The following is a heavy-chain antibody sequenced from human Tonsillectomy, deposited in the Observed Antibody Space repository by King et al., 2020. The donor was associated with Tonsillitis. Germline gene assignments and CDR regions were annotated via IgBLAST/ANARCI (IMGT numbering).Heavy chain of an antibody. CDR1: GGSISSYY. V-gene: IGHV4-59*01. Sequence: VQLQESGPGLVKPSETLSLTCTVSGGSISSYYWSWIRQPPGKGLEWIGYIYYSGSTNYNPSLKSRVTISVDTSKNQFSLKLSSVTAADTAVYYCARGGYDSTWFDPWGQGTLFTVSS. CDR2: IYYSGST. CDR3: ARGGYDSTWFDP. J-gene: IGHJ5*02. D-gene: IGHD3-22*01.